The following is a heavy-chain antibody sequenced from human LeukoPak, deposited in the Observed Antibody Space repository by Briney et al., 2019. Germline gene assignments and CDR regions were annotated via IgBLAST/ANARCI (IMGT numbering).Heavy chain of an antibody. D-gene: IGHD5/OR15-5a*01. CDR2: INPSGGST. CDR1: GYTFTSYY. Sequence: ASVKVSCKASGYTFTSYYMHWVREAPGQGLEWMGIINPSGGSTSYAQKFQGRVTMTRDTSTSTVYMELSSLRSEDTAVYYCARSLYANNRFDPWGQGTLVTIPS. CDR3: ARSLYANNRFDP. J-gene: IGHJ5*02. V-gene: IGHV1-46*01.